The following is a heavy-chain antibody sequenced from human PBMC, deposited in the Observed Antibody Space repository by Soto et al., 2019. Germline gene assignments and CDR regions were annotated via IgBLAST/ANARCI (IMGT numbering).Heavy chain of an antibody. CDR2: MSGNGRRV. D-gene: IGHD2-8*02. Sequence: EVQLLESGGGLVQPGGSLRLSCAVSGFTFSNYVMTWVRQAPGKGLEWVSLMSGNGRRVLYADSVRGRFTISRDNSKNTLYLQMNSLGLEDTAVYYCVKDPVSGGTGGAWFDYWGQGTLVTVSS. J-gene: IGHJ4*02. CDR3: VKDPVSGGTGGAWFDY. V-gene: IGHV3-23*01. CDR1: GFTFSNYV.